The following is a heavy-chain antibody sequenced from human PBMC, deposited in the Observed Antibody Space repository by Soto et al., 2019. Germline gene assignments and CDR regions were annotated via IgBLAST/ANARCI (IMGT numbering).Heavy chain of an antibody. V-gene: IGHV4-28*01. CDR3: ARVEMATPYYFDY. CDR2: IYYSGTT. Sequence: SETLSLTCAVSGYSISSSNWWGWIRQPPGKGLEWIGYIYYSGTTYYNPSLKSRVTMSVDTSKNQFSLKLTSVTAVDTAVYYCARVEMATPYYFDYWGQGTLVT. D-gene: IGHD5-12*01. J-gene: IGHJ4*02. CDR1: GYSISSSNW.